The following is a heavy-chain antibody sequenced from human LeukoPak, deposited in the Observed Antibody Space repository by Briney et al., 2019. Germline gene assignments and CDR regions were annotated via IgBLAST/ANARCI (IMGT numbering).Heavy chain of an antibody. CDR2: IYPDDSDT. D-gene: IGHD6-13*01. CDR1: GYRFTSYW. V-gene: IGHV5-51*01. J-gene: IGHJ3*02. CDR3: ARPPYTSSSDAFDI. Sequence: GESLKISCKGSGYRFTSYWIGWVRPMPGKGLGWMGIIYPDDSDTKYSPSFQGQVTISADKSISTAYLQWSSLKASDTAMYYCARPPYTSSSDAFDIWGQGTMVTVSS.